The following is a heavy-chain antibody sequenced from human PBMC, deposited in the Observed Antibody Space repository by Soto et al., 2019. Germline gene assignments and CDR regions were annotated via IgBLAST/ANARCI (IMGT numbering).Heavy chain of an antibody. CDR2: IYGNDGK. CDR1: GLSLSTSAVG. CDR3: GHVEMTTIGGVDQ. J-gene: IGHJ4*02. D-gene: IGHD4-4*01. V-gene: IGHV2-5*01. Sequence: SGPTLVTATQTLTLTCTFWGLSLSTSAVGVGWIRQPPGKALEWLALIYGNDGKRYSPSLKSSLTITKDTSKQEVVLKLTNVDPVDTATYYCGHVEMTTIGGVDQWGEGILVTVPS.